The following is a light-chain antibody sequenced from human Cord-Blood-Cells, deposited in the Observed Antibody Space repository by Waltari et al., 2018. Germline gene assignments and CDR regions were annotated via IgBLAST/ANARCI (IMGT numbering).Light chain of an antibody. CDR1: QSISSW. CDR3: QQYNSYSPT. CDR2: KAS. J-gene: IGKJ4*01. Sequence: DIQMTQSPSTLSASVGDXXXXTCRASQSISSWLTWYQQKPGKAPKLLIYKASSLESGVPSRFSGSGSGTEFTLTISSLQPDDFATYYCQQYNSYSPTFGGGTKVEIK. V-gene: IGKV1-5*03.